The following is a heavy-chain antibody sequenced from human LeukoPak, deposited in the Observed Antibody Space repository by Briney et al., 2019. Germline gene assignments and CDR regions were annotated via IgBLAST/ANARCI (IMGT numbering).Heavy chain of an antibody. D-gene: IGHD2-2*01. CDR1: GFTFSSYA. J-gene: IGHJ6*02. CDR3: AARYCSSTSCWYYYYYGMDV. V-gene: IGHV3-23*01. CDR2: ISGSGDTI. Sequence: GGSLRLSCAASGFTFSSYAMSWVRQAPGKGPEWVSAISGSGDTIYYAGSVKGRFTISRDNSKNTLYLQMNSLRAEDTAVYYCAARYCSSTSCWYYYYYGMDVWGQGTTVTVSS.